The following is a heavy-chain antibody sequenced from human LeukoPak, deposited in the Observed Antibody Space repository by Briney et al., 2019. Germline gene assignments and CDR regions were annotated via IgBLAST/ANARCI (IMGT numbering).Heavy chain of an antibody. CDR2: ISSSGGTI. J-gene: IGHJ4*01. V-gene: IGHV3-48*03. CDR1: GFSFSSYQ. D-gene: IGHD4-17*01. CDR3: ARGNYGDYARSSFDY. Sequence: GGSLRISCAASGFSFSSYQMNWVRQAPGKGLEWVSYISSSGGTICYADSVKGRFTISRDNAKNSLYLQMDSLRAEDAAVYYCARGNYGDYARSSFDYSGHGTLVTVSS.